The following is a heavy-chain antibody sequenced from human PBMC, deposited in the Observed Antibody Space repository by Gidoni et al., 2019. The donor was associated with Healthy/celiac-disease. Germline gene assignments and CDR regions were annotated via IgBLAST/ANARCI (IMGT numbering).Heavy chain of an antibody. Sequence: XLVESGGGLXXPGGSLRLSXSASGXTFSSYEMNWVRQAPGKGLEMVSYISSSGSTIYYADSVXGRXXXSRDXXKNXXXLXXXSLXXXDTAXXYCXXGSXXXNDXXXWGXXTL. D-gene: IGHD6-13*01. V-gene: IGHV3-48*03. J-gene: IGHJ1*01. CDR1: GXTFSSYE. CDR2: ISSSGSTI. CDR3: XXGSXXXNDXXX.